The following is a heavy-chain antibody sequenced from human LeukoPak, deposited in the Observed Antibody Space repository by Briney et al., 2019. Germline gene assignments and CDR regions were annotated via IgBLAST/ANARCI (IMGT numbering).Heavy chain of an antibody. CDR3: TRGPGFCPGATCNWGAHYYYSYMDV. CDR1: GYSISNGYY. J-gene: IGHJ6*03. Sequence: PSETLSLTCAVSGYSISNGYYWGWIRQPPGKGLEWIATTFRSGSTYYNPSLKSRVTISVDTSKNQFSLQLSSVTAADTAVYYCTRGPGFCPGATCNWGAHYYYSYMDVWGKGTTVTVSS. D-gene: IGHD2-8*02. V-gene: IGHV4-38-2*01. CDR2: TFRSGST.